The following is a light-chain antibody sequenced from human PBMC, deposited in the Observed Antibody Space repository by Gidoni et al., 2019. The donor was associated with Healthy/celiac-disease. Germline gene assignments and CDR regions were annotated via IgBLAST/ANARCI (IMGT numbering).Light chain of an antibody. Sequence: EIVITQSPATLSVSPGERATLSGRARQSVSSTLAWYQQKPGQAPRLLIYGASTRATGLPAWFSGSVSGTEFTLTISSLQSEDFAVYYCQQYNNWWTFGQGTKVEIK. CDR1: QSVSST. CDR2: GAS. V-gene: IGKV3-15*01. J-gene: IGKJ1*01. CDR3: QQYNNWWT.